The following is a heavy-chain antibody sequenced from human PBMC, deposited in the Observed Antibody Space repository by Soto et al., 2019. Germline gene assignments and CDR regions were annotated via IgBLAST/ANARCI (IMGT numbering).Heavy chain of an antibody. Sequence: QSQTLSLTCAISGDSVSSNSAAWNWIRQSPSRGLEWLGRTYYRSKWYNDYAVSVKSRITINPDTSKNQFSLQLNSVTPEDTAVYYCAGHRVQNYYDSSGYYPSDAFDIWGQGTMVTVSS. V-gene: IGHV6-1*01. CDR3: AGHRVQNYYDSSGYYPSDAFDI. CDR2: TYYRSKWYN. CDR1: GDSVSSNSAA. D-gene: IGHD3-22*01. J-gene: IGHJ3*02.